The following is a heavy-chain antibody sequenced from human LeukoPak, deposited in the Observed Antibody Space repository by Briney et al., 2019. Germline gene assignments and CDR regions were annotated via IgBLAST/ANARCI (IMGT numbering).Heavy chain of an antibody. V-gene: IGHV4-38-2*02. CDR1: GYSISRDYY. CDR3: ARASSGYYPLFDY. J-gene: IGHJ4*02. D-gene: IGHD3-22*01. Sequence: PSETLSLTCTVSGYSISRDYYWGWIRQPPGEGLEWIGSIYHSGDTHYSPSLRSRVTISVDTSKNQFSLKLSSVTAADTAVYYCARASSGYYPLFDYWGQGTLVTVSS. CDR2: IYHSGDT.